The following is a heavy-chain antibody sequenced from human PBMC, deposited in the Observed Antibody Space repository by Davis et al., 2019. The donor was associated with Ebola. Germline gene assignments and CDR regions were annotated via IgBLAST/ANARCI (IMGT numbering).Heavy chain of an antibody. V-gene: IGHV3-74*01. CDR2: IDDDGTSR. CDR1: GFTFSTFS. J-gene: IGHJ4*02. D-gene: IGHD6-19*01. CDR3: ARASSGWALDY. Sequence: GESLKISCAASGFTFSTFSTYSMNWVRQAPGKGLEWISRIDDDGTSRVYADSIKGRFTISRDNAKSTMFLQMNSVRVEDTAVYYCARASSGWALDYWGQGTLVTVSS.